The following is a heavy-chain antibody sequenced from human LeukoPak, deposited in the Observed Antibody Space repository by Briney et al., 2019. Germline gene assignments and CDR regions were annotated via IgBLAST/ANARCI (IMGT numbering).Heavy chain of an antibody. J-gene: IGHJ4*02. CDR2: IYHRGST. D-gene: IGHD5-18*01. V-gene: IGHV4-38-2*01. CDR3: AREARYSYGPFFDY. CDR1: GYSISSGYY. Sequence: SETLSLTCAVSGYSISSGYYWGWIRQPPGKGLEWIGSIYHRGSTYYNPSLKSRVTISVDTSKNQFSLKLSSVTAADTAVYYCAREARYSYGPFFDYWGQGTLVTVSS.